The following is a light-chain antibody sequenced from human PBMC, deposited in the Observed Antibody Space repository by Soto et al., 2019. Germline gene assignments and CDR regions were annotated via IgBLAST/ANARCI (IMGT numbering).Light chain of an antibody. V-gene: IGKV3D-15*01. CDR2: GAS. Sequence: IVMTQSPATLSVSPGERATLSCRASQSVSSNLAWYQQKPGQAPRLLIYGASNRATGIPDRFSGSGSGTEFTLTISSLQSEDFAVYYCQQYNNWPLTFGQGTRLEIK. J-gene: IGKJ5*01. CDR3: QQYNNWPLT. CDR1: QSVSSN.